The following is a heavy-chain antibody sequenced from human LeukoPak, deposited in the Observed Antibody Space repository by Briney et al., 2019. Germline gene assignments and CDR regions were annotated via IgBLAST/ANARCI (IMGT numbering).Heavy chain of an antibody. CDR1: NGSISSNTYY. D-gene: IGHD2-2*01. CDR2: IYYTGST. J-gene: IGHJ5*02. V-gene: IGHV4-39*01. CDR3: ARPRGCSSTSCYRVWFDP. Sequence: SETLSLTCIVSNGSISSNTYYWGWIRQPPGQGLEWIGTIYYTGSTYNNPSLKSRVTISGDTSKNQFSLKLSSVTAADTAVYYCARPRGCSSTSCYRVWFDPWSQGSLVTVSS.